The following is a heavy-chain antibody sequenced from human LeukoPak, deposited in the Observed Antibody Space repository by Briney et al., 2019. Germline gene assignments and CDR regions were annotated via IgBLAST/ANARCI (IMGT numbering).Heavy chain of an antibody. CDR1: GFTFDDYA. V-gene: IGHV3-9*01. Sequence: PGRSLRLSCAASGFTFDDYAMHWVRQAPGKGLEWVSAISWNSGSIGYADSVKGRFTISRDNAKNSLYLQMNSLRAEDTALYYCAKDLSGYYDSSGYYMGLNDAFDIWGQGTMVTVSS. D-gene: IGHD3-22*01. J-gene: IGHJ3*02. CDR3: AKDLSGYYDSSGYYMGLNDAFDI. CDR2: ISWNSGSI.